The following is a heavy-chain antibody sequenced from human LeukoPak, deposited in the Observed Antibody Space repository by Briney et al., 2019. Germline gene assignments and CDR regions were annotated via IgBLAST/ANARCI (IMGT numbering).Heavy chain of an antibody. CDR1: SYIFTSYG. Sequence: ASVKVSCKASSYIFTSYGISWVRQAPGQGLEWMGWISGYNGKTSYAQELRGRVTMTTDTSTDTAYMELRSLTSDDTAVYYCAREPAAARFDYWGQGTLVTVSS. D-gene: IGHD6-13*01. J-gene: IGHJ4*02. CDR2: ISGYNGKT. CDR3: AREPAAARFDY. V-gene: IGHV1-18*01.